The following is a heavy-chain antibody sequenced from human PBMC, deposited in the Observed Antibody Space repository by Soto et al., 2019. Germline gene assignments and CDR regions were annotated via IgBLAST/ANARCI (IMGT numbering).Heavy chain of an antibody. CDR1: GYTFTSYG. Sequence: ASVKVSCKASGYTFTSYGISWVRQAPGQGLEWMGWISAYNGNTNYAQKLQGRVTMTTDTSTSTAYMELRSLRSDDTAVYYCARDSAVAVFFGRRARLKDVWGQGTTVTVSS. V-gene: IGHV1-18*01. CDR2: ISAYNGNT. D-gene: IGHD6-19*01. J-gene: IGHJ6*02. CDR3: ARDSAVAVFFGRRARLKDV.